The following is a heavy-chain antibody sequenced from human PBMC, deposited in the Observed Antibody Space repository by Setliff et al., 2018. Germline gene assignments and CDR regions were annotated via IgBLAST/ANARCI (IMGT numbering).Heavy chain of an antibody. CDR2: ISPYNGDT. CDR3: ARSPPNRGVGQGHHMDV. J-gene: IGHJ6*03. D-gene: IGHD1-26*01. Sequence: ASVKVSCKASGYIFNTFGISWVRRAPGHGLEWIGWISPYNGDTKYAQKLQDRVTMTIDTSTSTAYVEVRSLRSDDTALYYCARSPPNRGVGQGHHMDVWGKGTSVTVSS. V-gene: IGHV1-18*01. CDR1: GYIFNTFG.